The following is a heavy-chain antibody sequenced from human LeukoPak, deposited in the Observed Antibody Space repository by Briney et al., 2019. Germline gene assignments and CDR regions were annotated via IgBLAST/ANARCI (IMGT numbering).Heavy chain of an antibody. V-gene: IGHV4-59*01. CDR1: GGSLSSYY. CDR3: ARGVPHCGGDCYTHYFFDY. CDR2: IYYSGST. J-gene: IGHJ4*02. D-gene: IGHD2-21*02. Sequence: SETLSLTRTVSGGSLSSYYWSWIRQPPGKGLEWIGYIYYSGSTNYNPSLTSRVTISVDTSKSQFSLKLSSVTAADTAVYYCARGVPHCGGDCYTHYFFDYWGQGTLVTVSS.